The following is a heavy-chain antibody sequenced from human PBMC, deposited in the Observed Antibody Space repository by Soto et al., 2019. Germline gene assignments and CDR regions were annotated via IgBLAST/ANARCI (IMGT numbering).Heavy chain of an antibody. CDR3: AREWFSSSWYLD. CDR2: ISSMSSYI. Sequence: VGSLRLSCEASGFRFNSYSMNWVRQAPGKVLEWVSSISSMSSYIYYADSVEGPFNISRDNAKNSLYLQMNSLRAEDTAVYYCAREWFSSSWYLDWGQGTLVTVSS. CDR1: GFRFNSYS. V-gene: IGHV3-21*01. J-gene: IGHJ4*02. D-gene: IGHD6-13*01.